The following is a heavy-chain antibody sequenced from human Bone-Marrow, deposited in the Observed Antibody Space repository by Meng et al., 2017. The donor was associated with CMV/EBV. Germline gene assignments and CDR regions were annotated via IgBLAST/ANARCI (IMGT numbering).Heavy chain of an antibody. J-gene: IGHJ6*02. D-gene: IGHD3-3*01. CDR1: GASISSSPYH. CDR2: IHNSGST. V-gene: IGHV4-39*07. CDR3: ARDPATYDFWSGYIRRDYYYGMDV. Sequence: SETLSLTCTVSGASISSSPYHRGWIRQPPGKGLERIGSIHNSGSTYYNPSLRSRVTVSVDTSKNQFSLKLSSVTAADTAVYYCARDPATYDFWSGYIRRDYYYGMDVWGQGTTVTVSS.